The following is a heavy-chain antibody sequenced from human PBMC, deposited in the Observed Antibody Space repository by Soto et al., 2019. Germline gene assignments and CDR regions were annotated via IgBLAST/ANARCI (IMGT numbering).Heavy chain of an antibody. CDR3: ARDQTVLDY. Sequence: ASVKVSCKASGYTFTSYAFNWVRQAPGQGLEWMGWISAYSGNTNYAQKFQGRVTMTTDTSTSTAYMELRSLRSDDTVVYYCARDQTVLDYWGQGTLVTVSS. D-gene: IGHD4-17*01. J-gene: IGHJ4*02. CDR1: GYTFTSYA. V-gene: IGHV1-18*04. CDR2: ISAYSGNT.